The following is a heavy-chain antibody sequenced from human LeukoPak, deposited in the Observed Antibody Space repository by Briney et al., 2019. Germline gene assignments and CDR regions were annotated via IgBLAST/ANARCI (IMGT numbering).Heavy chain of an antibody. CDR1: GFTFSSYA. Sequence: GGSLRLSCAASGFTFSSYAMSWVRQAPGKGLEWVSAISGSGGSTYYADSVKGRLTISRDNSKNTLYLQMNSLRAEDTAVYYCAKAISPTMVRGVMTPLDYWGQGTLVTVSS. J-gene: IGHJ4*02. CDR2: ISGSGGST. D-gene: IGHD3-10*01. CDR3: AKAISPTMVRGVMTPLDY. V-gene: IGHV3-23*01.